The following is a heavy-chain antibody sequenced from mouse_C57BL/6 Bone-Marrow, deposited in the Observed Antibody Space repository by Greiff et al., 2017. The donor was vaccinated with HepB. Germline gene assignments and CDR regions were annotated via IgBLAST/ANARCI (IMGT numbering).Heavy chain of an antibody. CDR1: GYTFTSYT. V-gene: IGHV1-4*01. CDR2: INPSSGYT. D-gene: IGHD1-1*01. Sequence: QVHVKQSGAELARPGASVKMSCKASGYTFTSYTMHWVKQRPGQGLEWIGYINPSSGYTKYNQKFKDKATLTADKSSSTAYMQLSSLTSEDSAVYYCAPYYYGSSPWYFDVWGTGTTVTVSS. CDR3: APYYYGSSPWYFDV. J-gene: IGHJ1*03.